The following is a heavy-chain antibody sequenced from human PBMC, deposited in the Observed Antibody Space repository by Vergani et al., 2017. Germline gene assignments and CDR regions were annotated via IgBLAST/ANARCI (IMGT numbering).Heavy chain of an antibody. Sequence: QVQLQESGPGLVKPSQTLSLTCTVSGGSISSGDYYWSWIRQPPGKGLEWIGYIYYSGSTYYNPSLKSRVTISVDTSKNQFSLKLSSVTAADTAVYYCARRRWLRLLRLPNWFDPWGQGTLVTVSS. CDR2: IYYSGST. J-gene: IGHJ5*02. D-gene: IGHD5-12*01. CDR1: GGSISSGDYY. CDR3: ARRRWLRLLRLPNWFDP. V-gene: IGHV4-30-4*08.